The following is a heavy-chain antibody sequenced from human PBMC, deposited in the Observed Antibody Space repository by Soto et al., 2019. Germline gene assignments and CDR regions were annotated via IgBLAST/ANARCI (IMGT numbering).Heavy chain of an antibody. CDR3: ARDYSGYSLFDS. CDR2: IFDSGTT. D-gene: IGHD3-22*01. Sequence: PSETLSLTCTLSGGSIGSGAYYWSWIRLHPGEGLEWIGYIFDSGTTYYNPSLKSRATISVDTSKNQFSLKLSSVTAADTAVYYCARDYSGYSLFDSWGQGILVTVSS. J-gene: IGHJ4*02. CDR1: GGSIGSGAYY. V-gene: IGHV4-31*03.